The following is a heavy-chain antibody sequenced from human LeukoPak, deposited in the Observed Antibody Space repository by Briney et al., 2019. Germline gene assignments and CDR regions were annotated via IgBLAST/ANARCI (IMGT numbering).Heavy chain of an antibody. CDR1: GYTFYGYY. CDR3: ARFGVVTNDAFDI. CDR2: INPNSGVT. J-gene: IGHJ3*02. D-gene: IGHD3-3*01. Sequence: ASVNVSCKASGYTFYGYYIHWVRQAPGQGLEWMGWINPNSGVTKYSQQFQGRVTMTWDTSVSTAYMELSRLTSDDTAMYYCARFGVVTNDAFDIWGQGTMVTISS. V-gene: IGHV1-2*02.